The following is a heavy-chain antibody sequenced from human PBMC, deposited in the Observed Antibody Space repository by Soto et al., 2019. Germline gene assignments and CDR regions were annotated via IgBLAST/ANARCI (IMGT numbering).Heavy chain of an antibody. V-gene: IGHV1-69*02. CDR2: IIPILGIA. J-gene: IGHJ3*02. CDR3: ASVGITGIYLGVASDI. CDR1: GGTFSSYT. Sequence: SVKVSCKASGGTFSSYTISWVRQAPGQGLEWMGRIIPILGIANYAQKFQGRVTITADKSTSTAYMELSSLRSEDTAVYYCASVGITGIYLGVASDIWGQGTMVTVSS. D-gene: IGHD1-20*01.